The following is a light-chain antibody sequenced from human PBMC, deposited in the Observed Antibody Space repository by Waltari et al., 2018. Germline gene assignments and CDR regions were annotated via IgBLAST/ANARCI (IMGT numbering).Light chain of an antibody. CDR1: QSLLHVDGYNY. V-gene: IGKV2-28*01. CDR3: MQPLETPWT. CDR2: MGS. J-gene: IGKJ1*01. Sequence: DIVMTQSPLSLPVTPGEPASISCRSSQSLLHVDGYNYLDWYLQKPGQSPQLLSYMGSNRAAGVPDRFSGSGSGTDFTLKISRVEAEDVGVYYCMQPLETPWTFGQGTKVEIK.